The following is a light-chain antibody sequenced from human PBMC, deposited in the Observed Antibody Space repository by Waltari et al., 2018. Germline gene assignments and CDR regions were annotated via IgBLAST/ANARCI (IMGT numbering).Light chain of an antibody. CDR1: QGSGND. J-gene: IGKJ3*01. CDR2: AAS. Sequence: AIQMAQSPSSLSAYVGDRVTISCRTSQGSGNDLGWYQQKPGKAPKLLIYAASSLQSGVSLRFRGSGSGTEFTLTISSLQPEDFATYYCLQDYDYPFTFGPGTKVEI. CDR3: LQDYDYPFT. V-gene: IGKV1-6*01.